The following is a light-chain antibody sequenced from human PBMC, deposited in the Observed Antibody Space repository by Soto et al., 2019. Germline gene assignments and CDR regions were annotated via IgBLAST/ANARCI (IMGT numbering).Light chain of an antibody. J-gene: IGKJ4*01. CDR2: GAS. CDR1: ETVRDY. CDR3: RQSLQIPT. Sequence: EVVLTQSPDTLSLSPGEGVTLSCRASETVRDYVAWHQQQPGQAPRLLVFGASTRASGVPDRFSGSGSGTDFTLKISRVEAEDFGVYYCRQSLQIPTFGGGTKVEIK. V-gene: IGKV3-20*01.